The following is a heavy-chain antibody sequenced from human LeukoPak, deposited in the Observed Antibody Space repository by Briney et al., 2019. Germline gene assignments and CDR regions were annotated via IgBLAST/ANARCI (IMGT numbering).Heavy chain of an antibody. CDR2: ISYDGSNK. D-gene: IGHD4-17*01. V-gene: IGHV3-30*04. CDR1: GFTFSSHA. J-gene: IGHJ6*04. Sequence: GGSLRLSCAASGFTFSSHAMHWVRQAPGKGLEWVAVISYDGSNKYYADSVKGRFTISRDNSKNTLYLQMNSLRAEDTAVYYCARTPVTVYGMDVWGKGTTVTVSS. CDR3: ARTPVTVYGMDV.